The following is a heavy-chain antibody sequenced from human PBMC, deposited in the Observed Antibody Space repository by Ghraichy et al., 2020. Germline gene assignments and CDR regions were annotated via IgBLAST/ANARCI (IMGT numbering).Heavy chain of an antibody. V-gene: IGHV3-7*03. J-gene: IGHJ4*01. Sequence: GGSLRLSCAASGFTFGTYWMTWVRQAPGEGLEWVANIKQDGSEEYYVDSVKGRFTVSRDNAKNSLYLQMNSLRTEDTAVYYCARTHQFWGGDWGRGTMVTVSS. CDR3: ARTHQFWGGD. CDR1: GFTFGTYW. CDR2: IKQDGSEE. D-gene: IGHD3-16*01.